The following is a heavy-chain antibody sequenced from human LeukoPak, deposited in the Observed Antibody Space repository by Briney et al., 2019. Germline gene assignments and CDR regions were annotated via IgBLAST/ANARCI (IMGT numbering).Heavy chain of an antibody. CDR2: IDPSDSYT. J-gene: IGHJ4*02. D-gene: IGHD1-14*01. CDR3: ARSSSMTGYIYSHVDY. Sequence: GESLEISCRGSGFSFTSYWISWVRQMPGKGLEWMGMIDPSDSYTNYSPSFRGHVTISADKSITTAYLQWSSLKASDTAMYYCARSSSMTGYIYSHVDYWGQGTLVTVSS. V-gene: IGHV5-10-1*01. CDR1: GFSFTSYW.